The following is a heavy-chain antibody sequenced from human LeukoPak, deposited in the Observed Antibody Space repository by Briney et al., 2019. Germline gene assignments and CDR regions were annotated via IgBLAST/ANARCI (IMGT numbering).Heavy chain of an antibody. CDR3: AKDDLGCSSTSCYWPGAVHNYYYYYMDV. D-gene: IGHD2-2*01. CDR1: GFTFSSYE. J-gene: IGHJ6*03. Sequence: GGSLRLSCAASGFTFSSYEMNWVRQAPGKGLEWVAFIRYDGSNKYYADSVKGRFTISRDNSKNTLYLQMNSLRAEDTAVYYCAKDDLGCSSTSCYWPGAVHNYYYYYMDVWGKGTTVTISS. CDR2: IRYDGSNK. V-gene: IGHV3-30*02.